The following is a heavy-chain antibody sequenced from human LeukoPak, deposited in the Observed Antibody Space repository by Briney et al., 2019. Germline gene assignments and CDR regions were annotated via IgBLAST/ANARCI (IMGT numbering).Heavy chain of an antibody. CDR3: ASLGTLRS. D-gene: IGHD7-27*01. CDR2: ISYSGTN. Sequence: SETLSLTCTVSGGSVSSSSYYWGWIRQPPGKGLEWIGSISYSGTNYNNPSLKSRVSISIDMSKNQFSVKLTSVTAAATAMYYCASLGTLRSWGQGTLVTVSS. J-gene: IGHJ5*02. CDR1: GGSVSSSSYY. V-gene: IGHV4-39*01.